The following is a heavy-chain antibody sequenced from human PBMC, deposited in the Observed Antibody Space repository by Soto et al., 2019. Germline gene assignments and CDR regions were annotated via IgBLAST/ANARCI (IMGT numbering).Heavy chain of an antibody. J-gene: IGHJ6*03. CDR2: INDSGIT. V-gene: IGHV4-34*01. Sequence: QVQLQQWGAGLLKPSETLSLTCAVYGGSFSGYYWSWIRQPPGKGLEWIGEINDSGITNYNPSLKSRVIIAAHTSKNQFSLKLSSVTAADAAVYCCALIPVRFSTFYHYMDVWGKGTTVTVSS. CDR3: ALIPVRFSTFYHYMDV. D-gene: IGHD3-10*01. CDR1: GGSFSGYY.